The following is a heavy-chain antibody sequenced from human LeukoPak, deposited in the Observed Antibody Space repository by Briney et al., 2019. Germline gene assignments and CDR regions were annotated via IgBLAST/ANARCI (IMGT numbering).Heavy chain of an antibody. D-gene: IGHD3-10*01. CDR2: IYHSGST. CDR1: GYSISSGYY. CDR3: AKVAKYYYGSETYFFFDH. J-gene: IGHJ4*02. Sequence: SETLSLTCIVSGYSISSGYYWGWIRQPPGKGLEWIGSIYHSGSTYYNPSLKSRVTISVDTSKNQFSLKLSSVTAADTAVYYCAKVAKYYYGSETYFFFDHWGQGTLVTVSS. V-gene: IGHV4-38-2*02.